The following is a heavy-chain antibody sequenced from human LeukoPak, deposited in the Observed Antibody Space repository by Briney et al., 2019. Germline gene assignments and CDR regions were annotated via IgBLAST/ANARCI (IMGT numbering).Heavy chain of an antibody. CDR3: ARKRGVNYYFDY. D-gene: IGHD3-10*01. CDR2: IRYDGSNK. CDR1: GFTFSSYG. J-gene: IGHJ4*02. Sequence: GGSLRLSCAASGFTFSSYGMHWVRQAPGKGLEWVAFIRYDGSNKYYADSVKGRFTISRDNSKNTLYLQMNSLRAEDTAVYYCARKRGVNYYFDYWGQGTLVTVPS. V-gene: IGHV3-30*02.